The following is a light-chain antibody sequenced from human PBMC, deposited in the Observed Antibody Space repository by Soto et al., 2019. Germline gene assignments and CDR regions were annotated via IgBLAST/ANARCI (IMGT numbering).Light chain of an antibody. J-gene: IGKJ4*01. CDR2: GAS. Sequence: EIVLTQSPGTLSLSPGEKATLSCRASQSLTSPSLAWYQQKPGQAPRLFIYGASTRAAGIPDRFSGSGSGTDFTLTISRLEPEDFAFYFCHQCVGSPVTFCGGTKVDIK. CDR1: QSLTSPS. CDR3: HQCVGSPVT. V-gene: IGKV3-20*01.